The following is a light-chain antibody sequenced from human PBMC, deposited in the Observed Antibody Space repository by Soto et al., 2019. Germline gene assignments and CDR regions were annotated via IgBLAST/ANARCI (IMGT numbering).Light chain of an antibody. Sequence: DIQMTQSPSSLSAAVGDRVTMTCRASQTVSNYLYWYHQQPGKAPKLLIHSTSTLQTEVPSRFSGSGSGTDFTLTINSLQPEDFGTYYCQQSCSFPRTLGQGTKVDIK. CDR2: STS. CDR3: QQSCSFPRT. V-gene: IGKV1-39*01. J-gene: IGKJ1*01. CDR1: QTVSNY.